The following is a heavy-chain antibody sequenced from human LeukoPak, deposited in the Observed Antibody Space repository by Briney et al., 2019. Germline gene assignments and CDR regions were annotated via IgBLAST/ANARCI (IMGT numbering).Heavy chain of an antibody. Sequence: PSETLSLTCTVSGGSISSYYWSWIRQPPGKGLEWIGYIYYSGSTNYNPSLKSRVTISVDTSKNQFSLKLSSVTAADTAVYYCARVGADDDYWGRGTLVTVSS. D-gene: IGHD3-3*01. J-gene: IGHJ4*02. V-gene: IGHV4-59*01. CDR2: IYYSGST. CDR3: ARVGADDDY. CDR1: GGSISSYY.